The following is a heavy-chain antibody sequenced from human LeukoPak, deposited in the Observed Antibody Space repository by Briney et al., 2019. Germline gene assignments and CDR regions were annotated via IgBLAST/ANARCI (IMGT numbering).Heavy chain of an antibody. V-gene: IGHV4-59*01. D-gene: IGHD4-17*01. Sequence: SETLSLTCTVSGGSISSYYWSWIRQPPGKGLEWIGYIYYSGSTNYNPSLKSRVTISVDTSKNQFSLKLSSVTAADTAAYYCARDRLDYGDYGSWYFDLWGRGTLVTVSS. J-gene: IGHJ2*01. CDR2: IYYSGST. CDR3: ARDRLDYGDYGSWYFDL. CDR1: GGSISSYY.